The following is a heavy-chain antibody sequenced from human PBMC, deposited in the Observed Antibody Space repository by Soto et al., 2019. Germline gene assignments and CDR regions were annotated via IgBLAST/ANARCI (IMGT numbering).Heavy chain of an antibody. V-gene: IGHV6-1*01. D-gene: IGHD6-19*01. CDR3: ARXERGTNSGWYASDAFDI. CDR1: GDSVSSNSAA. CDR2: TYYRSKWYN. Sequence: SQTLSLTCAISGDSVSSNSAAWNWIRQSPSRGLEWLGRTYYRSKWYNDYAVSVKSRITINPDTSKNQFSLQLNSVTPEDTAVYYCARXERGTNSGWYASDAFDIWGQGTMVTVSS. J-gene: IGHJ3*02.